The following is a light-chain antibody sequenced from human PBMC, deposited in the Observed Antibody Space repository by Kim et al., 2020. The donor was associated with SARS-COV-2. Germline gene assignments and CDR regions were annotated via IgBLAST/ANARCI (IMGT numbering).Light chain of an antibody. CDR1: SIGSKS. CDR2: YDS. J-gene: IGLJ2*01. Sequence: SYELTQPPSVSVAPGKTASVSCGGNSIGSKSVHWYQQKSGQAPVLVIYYDSDRPSGIPERFSGSNSGNTATLTISRVEDGDEADYYCQVWDSTTDHRVVFGGGTQLTVL. V-gene: IGLV3-21*04. CDR3: QVWDSTTDHRVV.